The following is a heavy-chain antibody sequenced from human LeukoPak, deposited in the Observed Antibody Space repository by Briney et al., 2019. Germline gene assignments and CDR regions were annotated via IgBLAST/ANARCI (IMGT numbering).Heavy chain of an antibody. V-gene: IGHV1-69*05. Sequence: SVKVSCKASGGTFSSYAISWVRQAPGQGLEWMGGIIPIFGTANYAQKFQGRVTITTDESTSTAYMELSSLRSEDTAVYYCARERADYGSGSYYDWFDPWGQGTLVTVSS. CDR2: IIPIFGTA. J-gene: IGHJ5*02. D-gene: IGHD3-10*01. CDR3: ARERADYGSGSYYDWFDP. CDR1: GGTFSSYA.